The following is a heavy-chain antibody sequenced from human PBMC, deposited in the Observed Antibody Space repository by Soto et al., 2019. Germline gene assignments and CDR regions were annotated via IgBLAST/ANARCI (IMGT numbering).Heavy chain of an antibody. CDR2: INSDGSST. V-gene: IGHV3-74*01. J-gene: IGHJ5*02. CDR3: ARDGSYYFFLSGACFSPPPCP. D-gene: IGHD2-21*02. Sequence: RGVSLRLSCAASGFTFSSYWMHWVRQAPGKGLVWVSRINSDGSSTSYADSVKGRFTISRDNAKNTLYLQMNSLRAEDTAVYYCARDGSYYFFLSGACFSPPPCPCGKGYLVTVS. CDR1: GFTFSSYW.